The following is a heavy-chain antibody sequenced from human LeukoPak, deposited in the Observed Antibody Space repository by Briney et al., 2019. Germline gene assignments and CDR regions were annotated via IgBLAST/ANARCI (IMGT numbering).Heavy chain of an antibody. J-gene: IGHJ5*02. D-gene: IGHD3-22*01. CDR3: ARLYYYDSSGYHL. V-gene: IGHV3-74*01. CDR2: INSDGSST. Sequence: GGSLRLSCAASGFTFSSYWMHWVRQAPGKGLVGVSRINSDGSSTSYADSVKGRFTISRDNAKNTLYLQMNSLRAEDTAVYYCARLYYYDSSGYHLWGQGTLVTVSS. CDR1: GFTFSSYW.